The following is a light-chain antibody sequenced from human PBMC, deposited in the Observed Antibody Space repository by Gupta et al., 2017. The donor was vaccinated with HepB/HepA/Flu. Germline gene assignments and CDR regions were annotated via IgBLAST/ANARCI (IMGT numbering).Light chain of an antibody. V-gene: IGLV2-14*03. CDR1: SSDVGGYDF. Sequence: QSALTQPASVSGSPGQSITISCTGTSSDVGGYDFVSWYQQHPGKAPKVIIYDVDRRPSGISVRFSGSKSGNTASLTISGLQADDEADYYCSSYTSNYLRVFGGGTRVTVL. CDR3: SSYTSNYLRV. J-gene: IGLJ3*02. CDR2: DVD.